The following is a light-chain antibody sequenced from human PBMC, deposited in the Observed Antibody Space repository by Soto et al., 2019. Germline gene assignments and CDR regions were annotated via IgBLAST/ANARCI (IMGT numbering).Light chain of an antibody. CDR1: QSVSNNY. CDR2: DTS. J-gene: IGKJ1*01. CDR3: QQYDSPWT. Sequence: EIVLTQSPATLSLSPGERATLSCRASQSVSNNYLAWYQQKPGQAPRLVISDTSDRATGIPDRFSGSGSGTDFTLTISRLEPEDFAVYYCQQYDSPWTFGQGTKVDIK. V-gene: IGKV3-20*01.